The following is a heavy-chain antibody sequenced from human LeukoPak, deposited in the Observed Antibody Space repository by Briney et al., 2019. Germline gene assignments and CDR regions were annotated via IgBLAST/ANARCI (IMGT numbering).Heavy chain of an antibody. CDR2: ISDRGGTT. CDR1: VFTFSSYA. V-gene: IGHV3-23*01. J-gene: IGHJ4*02. D-gene: IGHD5-12*01. Sequence: QPGGSLRLSCAASVFTFSSYAMSWVRQAPGKGLEWVSSISDRGGTTYYADSVKGRFTISRDNSKNTVYLQMNSLRAEDTALYYCAKDLIEEYSGYGHFDYWGQGTLVTVSS. CDR3: AKDLIEEYSGYGHFDY.